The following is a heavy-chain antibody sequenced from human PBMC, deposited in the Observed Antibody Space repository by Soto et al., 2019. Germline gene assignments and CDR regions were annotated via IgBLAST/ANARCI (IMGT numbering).Heavy chain of an antibody. CDR3: ARENSVQAWLHHFDH. CDR1: GFSFSSFA. D-gene: IGHD5-18*01. Sequence: GSLRLSCEASGFSFSSFAMNWVLQAPGRGLEWVSYISDDGASIYYADSLKGRFTISRDNAKNSLSLQMNNLRAEDTAVYYCARENSVQAWLHHFDHWGLGTLVTVSS. J-gene: IGHJ4*02. V-gene: IGHV3-48*03. CDR2: ISDDGASI.